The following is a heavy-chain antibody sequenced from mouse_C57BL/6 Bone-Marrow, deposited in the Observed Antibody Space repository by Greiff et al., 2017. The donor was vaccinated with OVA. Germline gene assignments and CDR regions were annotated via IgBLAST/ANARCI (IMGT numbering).Heavy chain of an antibody. D-gene: IGHD2-5*01. CDR1: GYTFTSYW. CDR3: ARERAYYSNPNYIDY. Sequence: QVQLQQPGAELVMPGASVKLSCKASGYTFTSYWMHWVKQRPGQGLEWIGEIDPSDSYTNYNQKFKGKSTLTVYKSSSTAYMQRSSLTSEDSAVYYCARERAYYSNPNYIDYWGQGTTLTVSS. CDR2: IDPSDSYT. V-gene: IGHV1-69*01. J-gene: IGHJ2*01.